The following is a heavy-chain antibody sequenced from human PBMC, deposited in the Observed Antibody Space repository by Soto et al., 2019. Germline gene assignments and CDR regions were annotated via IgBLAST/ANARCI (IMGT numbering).Heavy chain of an antibody. V-gene: IGHV1-3*01. J-gene: IGHJ4*02. Sequence: ASVKVSCTACGYTFTSYAMHWVRQAPGQRLEWMGWINAGNGNTKYSQKFQGRVTITRDTSASTAYMELSSLRAEDTAVYYCAKEVGYSSGYDYFDYWGQGTLVTVSS. CDR2: INAGNGNT. CDR3: AKEVGYSSGYDYFDY. CDR1: GYTFTSYA. D-gene: IGHD6-19*01.